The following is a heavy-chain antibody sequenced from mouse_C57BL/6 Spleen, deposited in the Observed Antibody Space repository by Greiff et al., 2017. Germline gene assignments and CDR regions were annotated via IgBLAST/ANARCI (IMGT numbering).Heavy chain of an antibody. CDR2: ISGGGGNT. CDR1: GFTFSSYT. CDR3: ARQGYDGYFDY. D-gene: IGHD3-1*01. V-gene: IGHV5-9*01. J-gene: IGHJ2*01. Sequence: EVQVVESGGGLVKPGGSLKLSCAASGFTFSSYTMSWVRQTPEKRLEWVATISGGGGNTYYPDSVKGRFTISRDNAKNTLYLQMSSLRSEDTALYYCARQGYDGYFDYWGQGTTLTVSS.